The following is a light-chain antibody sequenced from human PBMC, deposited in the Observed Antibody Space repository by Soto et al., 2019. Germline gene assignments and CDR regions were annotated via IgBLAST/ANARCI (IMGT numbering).Light chain of an antibody. CDR2: EDN. CDR1: SGSIASNY. CDR3: HSYDSSNLWV. Sequence: NFMLTQPHSVSESPGKTVTISCTGSSGSIASNYVQWYQQRPGSAPTTVIYEDNQRPSGVPDRFSGSIDSSSNSASLTISGLKTEDEADYYSHSYDSSNLWVFCGGTKLTVL. V-gene: IGLV6-57*02. J-gene: IGLJ3*02.